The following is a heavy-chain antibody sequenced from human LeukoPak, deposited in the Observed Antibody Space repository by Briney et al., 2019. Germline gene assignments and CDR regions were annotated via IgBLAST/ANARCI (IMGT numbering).Heavy chain of an antibody. CDR3: AKDMGFVQLWYFDY. CDR1: GFTFDDYA. Sequence: GRSLRLSCAASGFTFDDYAMHWVRQAPGKGLEWVSGISWNSGSIGYADSVKGRFTISRDNAKNSLYLQMNSLRAEDTALYYCAKDMGFVQLWYFDYWGQGTLVTVSS. V-gene: IGHV3-9*01. J-gene: IGHJ4*02. D-gene: IGHD5-18*01. CDR2: ISWNSGSI.